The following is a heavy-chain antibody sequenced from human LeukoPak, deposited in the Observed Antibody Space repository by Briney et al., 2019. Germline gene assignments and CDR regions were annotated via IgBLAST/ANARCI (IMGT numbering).Heavy chain of an antibody. V-gene: IGHV4-34*01. J-gene: IGHJ6*03. CDR3: ARGFSHYYYYYYMDV. Sequence: PSETLSLTCAVYGGSFSGYYWSWIRQPPGKGLECIGEINHSGSTNYNPSLKSRVTISVDTSKNQFSLKLSSVTAADTAVYYCARGFSHYYYYYYMDVWGKGTTVTVSS. CDR1: GGSFSGYY. D-gene: IGHD2/OR15-2a*01. CDR2: INHSGST.